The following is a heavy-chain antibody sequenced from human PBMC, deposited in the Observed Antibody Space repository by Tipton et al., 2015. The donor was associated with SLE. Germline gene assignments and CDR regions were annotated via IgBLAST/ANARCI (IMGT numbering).Heavy chain of an antibody. D-gene: IGHD2-15*01. CDR2: ISVSGDDT. V-gene: IGHV3-23*01. CDR3: ARGRYCSGGHCYFADY. Sequence: SLRLSCAASGFTFGSYAMNWVRQAPGKGLEWVSHISVSGDDTYYADSVKGRFTISRDSSKNTLYLQMNSLRAGDTAVYYCARGRYCSGGHCYFADYWGQGTLVTVSS. J-gene: IGHJ4*02. CDR1: GFTFGSYA.